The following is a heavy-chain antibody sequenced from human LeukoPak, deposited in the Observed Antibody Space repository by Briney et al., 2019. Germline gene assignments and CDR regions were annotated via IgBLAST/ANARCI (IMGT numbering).Heavy chain of an antibody. J-gene: IGHJ4*02. CDR1: GYTFTGYY. V-gene: IGHV1-2*02. CDR2: INPNSGGT. CDR3: ARAEVGATIPFDY. Sequence: ASVKVSCKASGYTFTGYYMHWVRQAPGQGLEWMGWINPNSGGTNYAQKFQGRVTMTRDTSISTAYMELSRLRSDDTAVYYCARAEVGATIPFDYWGQGTLVIVSS. D-gene: IGHD1-26*01.